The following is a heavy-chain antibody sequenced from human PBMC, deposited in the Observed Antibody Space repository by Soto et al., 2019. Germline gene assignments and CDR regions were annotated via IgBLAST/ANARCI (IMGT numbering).Heavy chain of an antibody. CDR3: ARMPYYNSGTIFDY. J-gene: IGHJ4*02. V-gene: IGHV3-53*01. Sequence: DVQLVESGGGLIQPGGSLRLSCAASGFTVSSNYMSWVRQAAGKGLEWVAVIYAGSITFYADSVKCRFTISRDNSKHSLYLQMNSRRAEDTAVYYCARMPYYNSGTIFDYWGQGTLVTVSS. D-gene: IGHD3-22*01. CDR1: GFTVSSNY. CDR2: IYAGSIT.